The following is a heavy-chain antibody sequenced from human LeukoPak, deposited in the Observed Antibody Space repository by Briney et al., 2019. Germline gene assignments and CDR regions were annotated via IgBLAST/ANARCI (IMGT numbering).Heavy chain of an antibody. V-gene: IGHV1-46*03. Sequence: GASVKVSCKASGYTFTSYYMHWVRQAPGQGLERMGIINPSGGSTSYAQKFQGRVTMTRDMSTSTVYMELSSLRSEDTAVYYCATERRGYCSSTSCSNSDYWGQGTLVTVSS. D-gene: IGHD2-2*01. CDR3: ATERRGYCSSTSCSNSDY. J-gene: IGHJ4*02. CDR2: INPSGGST. CDR1: GYTFTSYY.